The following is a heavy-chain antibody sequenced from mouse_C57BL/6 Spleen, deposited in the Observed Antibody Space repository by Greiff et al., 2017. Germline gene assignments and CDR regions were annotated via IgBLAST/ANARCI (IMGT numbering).Heavy chain of an antibody. CDR1: GYTFTDYN. CDR3: ARDYDGSSGYFDV. Sequence: EVQLQQPGPELVKPGASVKIPCKASGYTFTDYNMDWVKQSHGKSLEWIGDINPNNGGTIYNQKFKGKAPLTVDKSSSTAYMELRSRTSEDTAVYYCARDYDGSSGYFDVWGTGTTVTVSS. J-gene: IGHJ1*03. CDR2: INPNNGGT. D-gene: IGHD1-1*01. V-gene: IGHV1-18*01.